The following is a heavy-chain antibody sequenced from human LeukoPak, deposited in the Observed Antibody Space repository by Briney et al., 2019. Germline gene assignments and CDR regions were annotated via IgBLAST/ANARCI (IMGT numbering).Heavy chain of an antibody. CDR1: GGSFSGYY. V-gene: IGHV4-34*01. Sequence: SETLSLTCAVYGGSFSGYYWSWIRQPPGKGLEWIGEINHSGGTNYNPSLKSRVTISVDTSKNQFSLKLSSVTAADTAVYYCARAHSSTPFDYWGQGTLVTVSS. D-gene: IGHD6-6*01. CDR2: INHSGGT. CDR3: ARAHSSTPFDY. J-gene: IGHJ4*02.